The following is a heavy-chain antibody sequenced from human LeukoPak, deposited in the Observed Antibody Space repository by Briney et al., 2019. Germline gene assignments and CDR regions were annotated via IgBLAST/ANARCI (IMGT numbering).Heavy chain of an antibody. CDR1: GFTFSSYE. CDR2: ISSSGSTI. J-gene: IGHJ4*02. V-gene: IGHV3-48*03. Sequence: GGSLRLSCAAPGFTFSSYEMNWVRQAPGKGLEWVSYISSSGSTIYYADSVKGRFTISRDNAKNSLYLQMNSLRAEDTAVYYCARDLAARQGGAFDYWGQGTLVTVSS. CDR3: ARDLAARQGGAFDY. D-gene: IGHD6-6*01.